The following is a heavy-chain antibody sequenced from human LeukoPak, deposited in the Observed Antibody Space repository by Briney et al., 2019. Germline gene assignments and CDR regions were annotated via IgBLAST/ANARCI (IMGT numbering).Heavy chain of an antibody. J-gene: IGHJ6*02. CDR3: ARFKTYYYDSSGYSLDV. V-gene: IGHV4-34*01. CDR2: INHSGST. Sequence: SETLSLTCAVYGGSFSGYYWSWIRQPPGKGLEWIGEINHSGSTNYNPSLKSRVTISVDTSKNQFSLKLSSVTAADTAVYYCARFKTYYYDSSGYSLDVWGQGTTVTVSS. D-gene: IGHD3-22*01. CDR1: GGSFSGYY.